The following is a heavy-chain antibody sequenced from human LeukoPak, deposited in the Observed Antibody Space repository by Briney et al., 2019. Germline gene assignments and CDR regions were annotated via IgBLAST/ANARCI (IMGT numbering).Heavy chain of an antibody. CDR3: ARNGLAANGYFDY. CDR2: ISSSGTTI. J-gene: IGHJ4*02. V-gene: IGHV3-48*03. Sequence: GGSLRLSCAASGFTFSSYGMNWVRQAPGKGLEWVSYISSSGTTINYSDSVKGRFTISGDNAKNSLYLQMNSLRAEDTAVYYCARNGLAANGYFDYWGQGTLVTVSS. D-gene: IGHD2-8*01. CDR1: GFTFSSYG.